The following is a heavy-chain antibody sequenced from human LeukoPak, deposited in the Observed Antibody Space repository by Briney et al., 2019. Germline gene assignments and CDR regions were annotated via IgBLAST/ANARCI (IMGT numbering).Heavy chain of an antibody. CDR1: GGSISSYY. J-gene: IGHJ6*03. D-gene: IGHD6-13*01. CDR3: ARDAESSSWSYYYYYYYMDV. Sequence: PSETLSLTCTVSGGSISSYYWSWIRQPAGKGLEWIGRIQTSGITNYNPSLKSRVTMSVDMSKNQFSLNLSSVTAADTAVYYCARDAESSSWSYYYYYYYMDVWGKGTTVTVSS. V-gene: IGHV4-4*07. CDR2: IQTSGIT.